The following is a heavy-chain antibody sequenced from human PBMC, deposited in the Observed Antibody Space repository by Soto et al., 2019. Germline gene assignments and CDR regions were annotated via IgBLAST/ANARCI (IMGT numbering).Heavy chain of an antibody. Sequence: PGGSLKLSCAACGVTFCTYWMDWVRQTPGNGLEWVDNINQDGSEKNYVDSVKGRFTIYRDNAKNSLYLQMSSLTAEDSALYYCSRSLNSWGQGTLVTVSS. CDR3: SRSLNS. V-gene: IGHV3-7*03. CDR1: GVTFCTYW. J-gene: IGHJ1*01. CDR2: INQDGSEK. D-gene: IGHD1-20*01.